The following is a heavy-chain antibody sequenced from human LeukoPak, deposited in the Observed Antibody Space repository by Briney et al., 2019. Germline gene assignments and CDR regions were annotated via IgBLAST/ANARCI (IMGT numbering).Heavy chain of an antibody. D-gene: IGHD3-10*01. V-gene: IGHV3-30*04. CDR2: ISYDGSNK. CDR3: ARIPYGSGSSGWFDP. Sequence: GRSLRLSCAASGFIFSSYAMHWVRQAPGKGLEWVAVISYDGSNKYYADSVKGRFTISRDNSKNTLYLQMNSLRAEDTAVYYCARIPYGSGSSGWFDPWGQGTLVTVSS. J-gene: IGHJ5*02. CDR1: GFIFSSYA.